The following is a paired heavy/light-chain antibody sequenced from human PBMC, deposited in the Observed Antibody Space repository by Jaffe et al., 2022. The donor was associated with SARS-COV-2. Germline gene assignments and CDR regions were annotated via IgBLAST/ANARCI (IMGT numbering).Heavy chain of an antibody. CDR3: VKGHTEFYYEYFQH. V-gene: IGHV3-23*01. Sequence: EVQLLESGGGLVRPGGSLRLSCAASGFTFTNYAMSWVRQVPGKGLEWVSGISDSALGTYYADSVKGRFIISRDNSKNTLSLQMDSLRAEDTAIYYCVKGHTEFYYEYFQHWGQGTLVTVSS. CDR2: ISDSALGT. CDR1: GFTFTNYA. J-gene: IGHJ1*01. D-gene: IGHD3-22*01.
Light chain of an antibody. Sequence: DIQLTQSPSSLSASVGDRVSITCQASQDITNYLNWYQQKPGKAPKLLIYDASNLETGVPSRFSGSGSGTDFTFTISSLQPEDIATYYCQQYDNLPQGLTFGGGTKVEIK. CDR1: QDITNY. J-gene: IGKJ4*01. CDR2: DAS. CDR3: QQYDNLPQGLT. V-gene: IGKV1-33*01.